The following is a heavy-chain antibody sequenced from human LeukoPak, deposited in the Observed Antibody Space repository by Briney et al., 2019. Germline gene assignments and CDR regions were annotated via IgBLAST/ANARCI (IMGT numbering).Heavy chain of an antibody. V-gene: IGHV3-21*01. J-gene: IGHJ4*02. D-gene: IGHD2/OR15-2a*01. CDR3: ARGLGLSGYFDY. CDR1: GFNFGDYA. CDR2: ISSSSSYI. Sequence: PGGSLRLSCTTSGFNFGDYAMSWVRQAPGKGLEWVSSISSSSSYIYYADSVKGRFTISRDNAKNSLYLQMNSLRAEDTAVYYCARGLGLSGYFDYWGQGTLVTVSS.